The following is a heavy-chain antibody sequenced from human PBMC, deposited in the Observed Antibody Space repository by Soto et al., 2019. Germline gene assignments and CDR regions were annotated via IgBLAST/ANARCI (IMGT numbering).Heavy chain of an antibody. CDR2: IYYSGST. J-gene: IGHJ4*02. D-gene: IGHD3-22*01. Sequence: SETLSLTCTVSGGSISSYYWSWIRQPPGKGLEWIGYIYYSGSTNYNPSLKSRVTISVDTSKNQFSLKLSSVTAADTAVYYCARSSGYYYDYFDYWGQGTLVTVSS. V-gene: IGHV4-59*08. CDR3: ARSSGYYYDYFDY. CDR1: GGSISSYY.